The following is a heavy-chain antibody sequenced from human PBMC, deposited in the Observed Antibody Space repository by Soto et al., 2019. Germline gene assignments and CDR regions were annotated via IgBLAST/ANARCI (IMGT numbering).Heavy chain of an antibody. CDR3: ARGRGEIQGP. CDR2: INHSGIT. V-gene: IGHV4-34*01. D-gene: IGHD3-16*01. Sequence: PXVTLSLTFAVYGWACGYNYGSWIRQPPGKGLEWLGEINHSGITNHNPSLKSRGTILADTSKKQFSLKLSSVTAADTDVYYCARGRGEIQGPWGQGPLVTVSS. CDR1: GWACGYNY. J-gene: IGHJ5*02.